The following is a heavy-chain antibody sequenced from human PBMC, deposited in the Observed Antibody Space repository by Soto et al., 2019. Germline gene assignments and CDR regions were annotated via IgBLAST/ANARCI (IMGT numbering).Heavy chain of an antibody. CDR1: GGSMRNYF. D-gene: IGHD6-13*01. CDR2: IHYSGTT. Sequence: DTLSLTCTVSGGSMRNYFWTWIRQPPGKGLEWIGYIHYSGTTSFFPSYNPSLRSRVTISEDTSKNQFSLNLLSVTTADTAVYFCAAGEASSRNLAPYYLDFWGQGTLVTVSS. CDR3: AAGEASSRNLAPYYLDF. J-gene: IGHJ4*02. V-gene: IGHV4-59*07.